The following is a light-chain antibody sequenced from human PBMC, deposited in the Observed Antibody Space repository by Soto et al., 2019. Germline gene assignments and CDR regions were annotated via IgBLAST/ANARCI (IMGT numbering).Light chain of an antibody. V-gene: IGLV1-44*01. CDR3: TAWDDGLTGVV. Sequence: QSALTQPPSASGTPGQRVTISCSGSSSNIGSNSVNWYQQLPGTAPKLLMYSNHLRPSGVPDRFSGSKSGTSASLAISGLQSEDEADYYCTAWDDGLTGVVFGGGTKLTVL. CDR1: SSNIGSNS. CDR2: SNH. J-gene: IGLJ3*02.